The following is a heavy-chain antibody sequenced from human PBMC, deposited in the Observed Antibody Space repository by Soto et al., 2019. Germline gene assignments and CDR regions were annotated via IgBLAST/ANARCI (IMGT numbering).Heavy chain of an antibody. CDR2: ISSDGSKN. J-gene: IGHJ4*02. V-gene: IGHV3-30-3*01. Sequence: GGSLRLSCAASGFTFSSYAISWVRQAPGKGLEWVAVISSDGSKNYYADPVKGLFTISRDNAKNTLYLQMNSLRAEDTSLYYCARDVYSLLDCWGQGTLVTVSS. CDR3: ARDVYSLLDC. D-gene: IGHD1-26*01. CDR1: GFTFSSYA.